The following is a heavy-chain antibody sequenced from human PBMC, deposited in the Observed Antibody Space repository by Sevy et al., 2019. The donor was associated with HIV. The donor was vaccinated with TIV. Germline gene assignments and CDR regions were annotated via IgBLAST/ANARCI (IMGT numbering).Heavy chain of an antibody. CDR3: ARDHSSVTQGVRYFDY. J-gene: IGHJ4*02. CDR1: GDSMSSGVYY. CDR2: IYYSGST. Sequence: SETLSLTCTVSGDSMSSGVYYWSWIRQPPGKGLEWIGYIYYSGSTYYNPSLKSRVTISIDTSKNQFSLKLSSVTAADTAVYYCARDHSSVTQGVRYFDYWGQGTLVTVSS. V-gene: IGHV4-30-4*01. D-gene: IGHD2-21*02.